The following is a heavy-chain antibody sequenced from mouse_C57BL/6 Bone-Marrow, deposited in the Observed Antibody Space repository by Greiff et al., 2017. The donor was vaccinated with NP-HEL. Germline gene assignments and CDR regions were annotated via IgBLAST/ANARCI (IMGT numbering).Heavy chain of an antibody. CDR1: GYSITSGYY. CDR3: ARGGWGN. Sequence: EVQLQESGPGLVKPSQSLSLTCSVTGYSITSGYYWNWIRQFPGNKLEWMGYISYDGSNNYNPSLKNRISITRDTSKNQFCLKLNSVTTEDTATYYCARGGWGNWGQGTTLTVSS. V-gene: IGHV3-6*01. D-gene: IGHD2-3*01. J-gene: IGHJ2*01. CDR2: ISYDGSN.